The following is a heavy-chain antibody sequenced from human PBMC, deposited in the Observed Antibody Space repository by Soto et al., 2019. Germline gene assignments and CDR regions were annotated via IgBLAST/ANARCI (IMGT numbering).Heavy chain of an antibody. J-gene: IGHJ4*02. CDR1: GFTFRNYA. Sequence: EVQLLESGGDLVQPGGSLRLSCAASGFTFRNYAMGWARQAPGKGLEWVSVISESGGTTYYADSVKGRFTIARDNSKNTLYLQMNSRRAEDTAVYYCSKQVAAGTALYDYWGQGSLVTVSS. V-gene: IGHV3-23*01. D-gene: IGHD6-13*01. CDR3: SKQVAAGTALYDY. CDR2: ISESGGTT.